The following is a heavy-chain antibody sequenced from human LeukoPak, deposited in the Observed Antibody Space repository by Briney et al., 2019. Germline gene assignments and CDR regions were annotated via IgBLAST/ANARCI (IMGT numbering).Heavy chain of an antibody. J-gene: IGHJ6*03. Sequence: GGSLRLSCAASGFTVSSNEMSWVRQAPGKGLEWVSSISGGSTNYANSRNGRFTISRDNSKSTLHLQMSSLRAEDTGVYYCARVVYDFWSGYLEEGTYYCYMDVWGKGTTVTVPS. D-gene: IGHD3-3*01. V-gene: IGHV3-38-3*01. CDR3: ARVVYDFWSGYLEEGTYYCYMDV. CDR2: ISGGST. CDR1: GFTVSSNE.